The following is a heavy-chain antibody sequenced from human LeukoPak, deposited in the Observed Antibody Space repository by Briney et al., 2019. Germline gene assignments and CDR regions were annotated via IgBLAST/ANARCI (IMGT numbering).Heavy chain of an antibody. V-gene: IGHV4-61*05. Sequence: SETLSLTCTVSGGSISSSSYYWGWIRQPPGKGLECIGYIYYSGSTNYNPSLKSRVTISVDPSKNQFSLKLSSVTAADTAVYYCARSLGVRGVPGPWGQGTLVTVSS. J-gene: IGHJ5*02. CDR2: IYYSGST. CDR3: ARSLGVRGVPGP. D-gene: IGHD3-10*01. CDR1: GGSISSSSYY.